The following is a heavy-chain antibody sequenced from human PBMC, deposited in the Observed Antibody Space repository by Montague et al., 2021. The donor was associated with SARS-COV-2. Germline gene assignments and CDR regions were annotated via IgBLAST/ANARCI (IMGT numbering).Heavy chain of an antibody. Sequence: SETLSLTCTVSGGSITSYYWSWIRQPPGKGLEYIGYIYYSGSTNYNPSLKSRVTMSVDTSKNQFSLKLSSVTAADTAVYYCARGDGHYCGWRTYSYYWGQGTLVTVSS. CDR2: IYYSGST. D-gene: IGHD3-10*01. CDR1: GGSITSYY. J-gene: IGHJ4*02. CDR3: ARGDGHYCGWRTYSYY. V-gene: IGHV4-59*01.